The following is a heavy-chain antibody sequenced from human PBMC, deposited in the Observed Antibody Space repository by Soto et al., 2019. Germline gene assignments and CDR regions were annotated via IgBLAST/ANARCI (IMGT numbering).Heavy chain of an antibody. V-gene: IGHV3-48*03. CDR3: ANPPMGH. CDR2: ISSSGNTI. Sequence: HPGGSLRLSCTAPRFSFSNYEMNWVRQAPGKGPEWVSYISSSGNTIYYADSVKGRFTISRDNAKNSLYLQMNSLRAEDTAIYYCANPPMGHWGQGTLVTVSS. J-gene: IGHJ4*02. CDR1: RFSFSNYE.